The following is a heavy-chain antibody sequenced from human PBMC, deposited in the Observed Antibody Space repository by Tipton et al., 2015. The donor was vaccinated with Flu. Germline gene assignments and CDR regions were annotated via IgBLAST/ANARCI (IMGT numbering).Heavy chain of an antibody. Sequence: TLSLTCTVSGGSIISSDYYWGWIRQPPGKGLEWIGSIYLSGSTDYNPTLKSPVTILLDTSKNQFSLKLGSVTAADTADYYCARGASSGWFDPWGQGTLVTVSS. V-gene: IGHV4-39*07. D-gene: IGHD2-8*02. J-gene: IGHJ5*02. CDR1: GGSIISSDYY. CDR2: IYLSGST. CDR3: ARGASSGWFDP.